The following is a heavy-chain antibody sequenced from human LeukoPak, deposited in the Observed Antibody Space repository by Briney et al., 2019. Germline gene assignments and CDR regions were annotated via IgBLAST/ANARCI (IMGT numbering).Heavy chain of an antibody. CDR3: ARDHDCTNGVCVDY. Sequence: GGSLRLSCAASGFTVSSNYMSWVRQAPGKGLEWVSVIYSGGSTHYADSVKAKNTLYLQMNSLRAEDTAVYYCARDHDCTNGVCVDYWGQGTLVTVSS. CDR2: IYSGGST. J-gene: IGHJ4*02. V-gene: IGHV3-66*01. CDR1: GFTVSSNY. D-gene: IGHD2-8*01.